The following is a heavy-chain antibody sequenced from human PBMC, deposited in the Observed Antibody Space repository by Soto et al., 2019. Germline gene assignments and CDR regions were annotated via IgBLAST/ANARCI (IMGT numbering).Heavy chain of an antibody. Sequence: HPGGSLRLSCAASGFTFSSYWMSWVRQAPGKGLEWVANIKQDGSEKYYVDSVKGRFTISRDNAKNSLYLQMNSLRAEDTAVYYCARGFRSSSWYEWGSAFDIWGQGTMVTVSS. CDR1: GFTFSSYW. J-gene: IGHJ3*02. CDR3: ARGFRSSSWYEWGSAFDI. V-gene: IGHV3-7*01. CDR2: IKQDGSEK. D-gene: IGHD6-13*01.